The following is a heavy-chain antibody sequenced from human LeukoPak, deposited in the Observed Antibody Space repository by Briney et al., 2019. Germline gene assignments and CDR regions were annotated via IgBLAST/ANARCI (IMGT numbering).Heavy chain of an antibody. Sequence: SETLSLTCTVSGGSIRRAGSYWNWIRQFPGKGLEWIGYYSGTTYYDPSLMSRVTISVDTSKNQFSLNLSSVTAADTAVYYCVYGSGGYWYFDLWGRGTLVTVSS. CDR2: YSGTT. J-gene: IGHJ2*01. V-gene: IGHV4-31*03. D-gene: IGHD2-15*01. CDR3: VYGSGGYWYFDL. CDR1: GGSIRRAGSY.